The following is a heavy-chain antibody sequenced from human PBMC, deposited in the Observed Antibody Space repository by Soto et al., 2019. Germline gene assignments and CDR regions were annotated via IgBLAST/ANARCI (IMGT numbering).Heavy chain of an antibody. D-gene: IGHD1-1*01. CDR3: TANIQLFQAYDAFDI. Sequence: GGSLRLSCAASGFTFSNAWMNWVRQAPGKGLEWVGRIKSKTDGGTTDYAAPVKGRFTISRDDSKNTLYLQMNSLKTEDTAVYYCTANIQLFQAYDAFDIWGQGTMVTVSS. V-gene: IGHV3-15*07. J-gene: IGHJ3*02. CDR1: GFTFSNAW. CDR2: IKSKTDGGTT.